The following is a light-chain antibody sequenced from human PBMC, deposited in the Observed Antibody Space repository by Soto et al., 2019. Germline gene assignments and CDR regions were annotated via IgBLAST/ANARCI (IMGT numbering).Light chain of an antibody. V-gene: IGKV3D-15*01. CDR3: QQYNSWPLT. CDR2: DIS. CDR1: QSVSNN. Sequence: EIVMTQSPATLSVSPGERATLSCRASQSVSNNYLAWYQQKPGQPPRLLIYDISTRATGIPTRFSGSGSGTEFTLTISSLQSEDFAVYYCQQYNSWPLTFGGGTKVDIK. J-gene: IGKJ4*01.